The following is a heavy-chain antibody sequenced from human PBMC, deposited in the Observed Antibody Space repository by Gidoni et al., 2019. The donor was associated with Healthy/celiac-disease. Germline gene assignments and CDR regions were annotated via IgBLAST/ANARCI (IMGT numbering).Heavy chain of an antibody. CDR2: IKQDGSEK. CDR3: ARDGTRPRSGWYDYYYYGMDV. J-gene: IGHJ6*02. Sequence: LEWVANIKQDGSEKYYVDSVKGRFTISRDNAKNSLYLQMNSLRAEDTAVYYCARDGTRPRSGWYDYYYYGMDVWGQGTTVTVSS. V-gene: IGHV3-7*03. D-gene: IGHD6-19*01.